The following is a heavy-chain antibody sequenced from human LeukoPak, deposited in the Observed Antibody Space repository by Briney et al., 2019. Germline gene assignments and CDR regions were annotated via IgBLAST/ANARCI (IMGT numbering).Heavy chain of an antibody. CDR3: AKASPEEGLPDPTSLHWYFDL. CDR2: ISWNSGSI. D-gene: IGHD2-2*01. CDR1: GFTFDNYA. Sequence: GGSLRLSCAASGFTFDNYAMHWVRQAPGKGLEWVSGISWNSGSIGYADSVKGRFTISRDNAKNSLYLQMNSLRAEDTALYYCAKASPEEGLPDPTSLHWYFDLRGRGTLVTVSS. V-gene: IGHV3-9*01. J-gene: IGHJ2*01.